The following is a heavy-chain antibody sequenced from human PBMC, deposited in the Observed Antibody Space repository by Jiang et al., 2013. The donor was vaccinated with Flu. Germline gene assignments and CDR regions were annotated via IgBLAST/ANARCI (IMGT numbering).Heavy chain of an antibody. J-gene: IGHJ4*02. CDR3: ARAPRFLYSSSSSYFDY. CDR1: GGTFSSYA. D-gene: IGHD6-6*01. V-gene: IGHV1-69*04. CDR2: IIPILGIA. Sequence: GAEVKKPGSSVKVSCKASGGTFSSYAISWVRQAPGQGLEWMGRIIPILGIANYAQKFQGRVTITADKSTSTAYMELSSLRSEDTAVYYCARAPRFLYSSSSSYFDYWGQGTLVTVSS.